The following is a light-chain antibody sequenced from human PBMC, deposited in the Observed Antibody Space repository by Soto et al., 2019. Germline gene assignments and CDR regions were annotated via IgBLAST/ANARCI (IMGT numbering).Light chain of an antibody. CDR2: DVS. CDR1: QSVTNW. V-gene: IGKV1-5*01. J-gene: IGKJ1*01. Sequence: DIQMTQSPSSLSASVGDRVTITCRASQSVTNWLAWYQQKPGKAPKLLIYDVSSLESGVPSRFSGSGSGTEFILTISSLQPEDFATYYCQQYDSYSWTFGQGTKVEI. CDR3: QQYDSYSWT.